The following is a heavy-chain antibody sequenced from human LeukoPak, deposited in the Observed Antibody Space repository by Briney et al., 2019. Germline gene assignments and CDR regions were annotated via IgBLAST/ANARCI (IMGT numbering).Heavy chain of an antibody. CDR3: ARPLKYYYGSETYFWLDP. V-gene: IGHV3-30*02. CDR2: IRYDGSNK. Sequence: PGGSLRLSCGASGFTFSTYGMHWVRQAPGKGLEGVAFIRYDGSNKYYADSVKGRFTISRDSSKNTLYLQMNSLRAEDTAVYYCARPLKYYYGSETYFWLDPWGQGTMVTVSS. D-gene: IGHD3-10*01. CDR1: GFTFSTYG. J-gene: IGHJ3*01.